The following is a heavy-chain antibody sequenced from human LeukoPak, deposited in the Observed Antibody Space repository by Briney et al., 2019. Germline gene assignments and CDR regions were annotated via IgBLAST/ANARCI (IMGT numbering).Heavy chain of an antibody. V-gene: IGHV4-34*01. CDR2: INHSGST. D-gene: IGHD5-18*01. J-gene: IGHJ4*02. CDR3: ARGKDTAMGSSIDY. Sequence: GSLRLSCAASGFTFRSYWMSWVRQPPGKGLEWIGEINHSGSTNYNPSLKSRVTISVDTSKNQFSLKLSSVTAADTAVYYCARGKDTAMGSSIDYWGQGTLVTVSS. CDR1: GFTFRSYW.